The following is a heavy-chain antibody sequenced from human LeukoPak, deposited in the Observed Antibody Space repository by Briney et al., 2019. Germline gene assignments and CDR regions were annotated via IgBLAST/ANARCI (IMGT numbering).Heavy chain of an antibody. J-gene: IGHJ3*02. CDR3: ARVPRKAVVVAATPGAFDI. CDR2: ISSGGSTT. D-gene: IGHD2-15*01. Sequence: GGSLRLSCAASGFIFNDYEMNWVRQAPGKGLDWVSYISSGGSTTYYSDSVKGRFTISRDNAKNSLYLQMNSLRAEDTAVYYCARVPRKAVVVAATPGAFDIWGQGTMVTVSS. CDR1: GFIFNDYE. V-gene: IGHV3-48*03.